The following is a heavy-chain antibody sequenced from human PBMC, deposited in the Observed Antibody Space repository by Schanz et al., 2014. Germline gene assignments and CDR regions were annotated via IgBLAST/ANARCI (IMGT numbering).Heavy chain of an antibody. Sequence: EVQLVESGGGLVQPGGSLRLSCAASGFTFSSNSMNWVRQAPGKGLEWISYIGSSSSRIDHADSVKGRFTISRDNAKNTLYLQMNTLRAEDTAVYYCARKMKLGVYGGKGHDSLDIWGQGTMVTVSP. CDR2: IGSSSSRI. CDR1: GFTFSSNS. D-gene: IGHD4-17*01. V-gene: IGHV3-48*01. J-gene: IGHJ3*02. CDR3: ARKMKLGVYGGKGHDSLDI.